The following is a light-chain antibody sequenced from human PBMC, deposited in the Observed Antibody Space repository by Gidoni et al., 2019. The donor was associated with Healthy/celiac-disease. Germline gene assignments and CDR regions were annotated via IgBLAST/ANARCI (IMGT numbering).Light chain of an antibody. J-gene: IGKJ1*01. CDR2: AAS. V-gene: IGKV1-39*01. CDR3: QQSYSIAWT. Sequence: SPSSLSASVGDRVTITCRASQSISSYLNWYQQKPGKAPKLLIYAASSLQSGVPSRFSGSGSGTDFTLTISSLQPEDIATYYCQQSYSIAWTFGQGTKVEIK. CDR1: QSISSY.